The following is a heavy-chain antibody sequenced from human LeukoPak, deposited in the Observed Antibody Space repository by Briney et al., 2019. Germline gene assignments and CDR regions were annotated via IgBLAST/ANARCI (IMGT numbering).Heavy chain of an antibody. CDR2: ISSDSGSI. V-gene: IGHV3-9*01. CDR1: GFTFDDYA. CDR3: ARELTIFGVVNDY. Sequence: GGSLRLSCAASGFTFDDYAMHWVRQTPGKGLEWVSGISSDSGSIYYADSVKGRFTISRDNAKNSLYLQMNSLRAEDTALYYCARELTIFGVVNDYWGQGTLVTVSS. D-gene: IGHD3-3*01. J-gene: IGHJ4*02.